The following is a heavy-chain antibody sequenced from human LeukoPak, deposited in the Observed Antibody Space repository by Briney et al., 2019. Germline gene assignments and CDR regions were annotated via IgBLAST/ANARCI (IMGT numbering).Heavy chain of an antibody. CDR3: ARGHYYGSGSPLDY. Sequence: TSETLSLTCTVSGGSISSYYWSWIRQPPGKGLEWIGYVYHSGSTKYNPSLKSRVTISVDTSKNQFSLKLSSVTAADTAVYYCARGHYYGSGSPLDYWGQGTLVTVSS. CDR1: GGSISSYY. CDR2: VYHSGST. D-gene: IGHD3-10*01. J-gene: IGHJ4*02. V-gene: IGHV4-59*01.